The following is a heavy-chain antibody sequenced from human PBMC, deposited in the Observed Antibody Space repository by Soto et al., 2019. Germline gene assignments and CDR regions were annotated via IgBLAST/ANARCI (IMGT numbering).Heavy chain of an antibody. V-gene: IGHV2-5*02. Sequence: QITLKESGPTLVKPTQTLTLTCTFSGFSLSTSGVGVGWIRQPPGKALEWLALIYWDDDKRYSPSLKSRLTITKDTSKNQVVLTMTNMDPVDTATYYCAHSSYYYDSSCRSYYFDYWGQGTLVTVSS. D-gene: IGHD3-22*01. CDR2: IYWDDDK. CDR1: GFSLSTSGVG. CDR3: AHSSYYYDSSCRSYYFDY. J-gene: IGHJ4*02.